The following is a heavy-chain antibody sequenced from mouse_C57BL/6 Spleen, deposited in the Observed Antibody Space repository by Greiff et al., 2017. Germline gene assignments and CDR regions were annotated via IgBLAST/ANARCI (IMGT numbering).Heavy chain of an antibody. CDR1: GYTFTGYW. CDR3: ARKSLYYYGSSYWYFDV. D-gene: IGHD1-1*01. V-gene: IGHV1-9*01. J-gene: IGHJ1*03. CDR2: ILPGSGST. Sequence: VQLKESGAELMKPGASVKLSCKATGYTFTGYWIEWVKQRPGHGLEWIGEILPGSGSTNYNEKFKGKATFTADTSSNTAYMQLSSLTTEDSAIYYCARKSLYYYGSSYWYFDVWGTGTTVTVSS.